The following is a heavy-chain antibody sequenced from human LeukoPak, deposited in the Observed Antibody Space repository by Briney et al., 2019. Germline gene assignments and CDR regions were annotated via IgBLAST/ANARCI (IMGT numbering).Heavy chain of an antibody. Sequence: ASVKVSCKASGDTFTSYGISWVRQAPGQGLEWMGWISAYNGNTNYAQKLQGRVTMTTDTSTSTAYMELRSLRSDDTAVYYCARTGYYDSSGYYFGDAFDIWGQGTMVTVSS. CDR2: ISAYNGNT. CDR3: ARTGYYDSSGYYFGDAFDI. D-gene: IGHD3-22*01. V-gene: IGHV1-18*01. CDR1: GDTFTSYG. J-gene: IGHJ3*02.